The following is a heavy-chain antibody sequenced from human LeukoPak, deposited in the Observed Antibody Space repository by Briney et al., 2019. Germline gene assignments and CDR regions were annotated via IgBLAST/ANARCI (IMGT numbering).Heavy chain of an antibody. CDR1: GFTFSSYG. D-gene: IGHD1-26*01. CDR3: ARLVIVGATEFDY. J-gene: IGHJ4*02. CDR2: ISYDGSNK. Sequence: PGGSLRLSCAASGFTFSSYGMHWVRQAPGKGLEWVAVISYDGSNKYYADSVKGRFTISRDNSKNTLYLQMNSLRAEDTAVYYCARLVIVGATEFDYWGQGTLVTVSS. V-gene: IGHV3-30*03.